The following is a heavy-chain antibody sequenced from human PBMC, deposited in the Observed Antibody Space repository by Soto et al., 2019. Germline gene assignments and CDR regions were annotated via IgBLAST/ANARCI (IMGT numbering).Heavy chain of an antibody. J-gene: IGHJ5*02. CDR2: ISGSGGST. V-gene: IGHV3-23*01. Sequence: GGSLRLSCAASGFTFSSYAMSWVRQAPGKGLEWVSAISGSGGSTYYADSVKGRFTISRDNSKNTLYLQMNSLRAEDTAVYYCAKDAYDSSGYYYVDWFDPWGQGTLVTVS. CDR1: GFTFSSYA. D-gene: IGHD3-22*01. CDR3: AKDAYDSSGYYYVDWFDP.